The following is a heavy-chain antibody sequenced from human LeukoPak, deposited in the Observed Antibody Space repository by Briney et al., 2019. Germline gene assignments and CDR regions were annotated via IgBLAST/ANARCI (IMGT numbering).Heavy chain of an antibody. CDR2: INAGNGNT. Sequence: ASVKVSCKASGYIFTSYAMNWVRQAPGQGLEWMGWINAGNGNTQFSQKFQGRVTITRDTSASTAYMELSSLRSEDTAVYYCASPYPGIAAAGNSYYYGMDVWGQGTTVTVSS. D-gene: IGHD6-13*01. CDR1: GYIFTSYA. J-gene: IGHJ6*02. V-gene: IGHV1-3*01. CDR3: ASPYPGIAAAGNSYYYGMDV.